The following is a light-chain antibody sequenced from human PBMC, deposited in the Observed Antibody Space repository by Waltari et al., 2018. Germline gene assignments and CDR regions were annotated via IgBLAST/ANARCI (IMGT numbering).Light chain of an antibody. Sequence: QSVLTQPPSASGTPGQRVTISCSGSSSNIGSNYLYWYQQLPGAAPKLLIYRNNPRPAGVPDRLPGSKSGTSASLAISGLRSEDEADYYCAAWDDSLSGRVFGGGTKLTVL. V-gene: IGLV1-47*01. CDR1: SSNIGSNY. CDR2: RNN. J-gene: IGLJ3*02. CDR3: AAWDDSLSGRV.